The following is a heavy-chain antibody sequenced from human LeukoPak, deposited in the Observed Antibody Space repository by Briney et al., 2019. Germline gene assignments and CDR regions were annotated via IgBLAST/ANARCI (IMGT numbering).Heavy chain of an antibody. CDR2: ISYNGGRK. V-gene: IGHV3-30*04. CDR1: GFTFISYA. CDR3: ARQEARGYLYEGLDY. Sequence: PGGSLRLSCAASGFTFISYAIHWVRQAPGKGLEWVALISYNGGRKEYAESVKGRFTIDRDNSKNTVLLQMNSLRPDDTAIYSCARQEARGYLYEGLDYWGQGTLVTAAS. J-gene: IGHJ4*02. D-gene: IGHD5-12*01.